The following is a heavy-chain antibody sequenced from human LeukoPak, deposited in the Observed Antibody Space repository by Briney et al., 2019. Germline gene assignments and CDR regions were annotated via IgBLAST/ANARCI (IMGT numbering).Heavy chain of an antibody. V-gene: IGHV3-30-3*01. Sequence: GRSLRLSCAASGFTFSSYAMHWVRQAPGKGLEWVAVISYDGSNKYYADSVKGRFTISRDNSKNTLYLQMNSLRAEDTAVYYCARDRIAGDAEYFQHWGQGTLVTVSS. CDR1: GFTFSSYA. CDR2: ISYDGSNK. D-gene: IGHD6-13*01. J-gene: IGHJ1*01. CDR3: ARDRIAGDAEYFQH.